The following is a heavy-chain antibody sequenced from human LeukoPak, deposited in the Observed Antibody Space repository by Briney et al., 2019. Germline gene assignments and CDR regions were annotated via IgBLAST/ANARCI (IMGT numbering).Heavy chain of an antibody. J-gene: IGHJ5*01. Sequence: AGGSLRLSCAASGFTFSSYSMIWVRQAPGKGLEWVSVIYSGGSTYHADSVKGRFTISRDNSKNTLYLQMNSLRAEDTAVYYCARARWLDWWGQGTLVTVSS. CDR3: ARARWLDW. CDR2: IYSGGST. V-gene: IGHV3-53*01. CDR1: GFTFSSYS.